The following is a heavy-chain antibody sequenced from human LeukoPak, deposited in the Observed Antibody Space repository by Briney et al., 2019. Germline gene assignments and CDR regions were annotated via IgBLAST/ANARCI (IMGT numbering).Heavy chain of an antibody. V-gene: IGHV4-38-2*02. CDR3: ARETLGALDSFDI. CDR1: GFTFRDYY. D-gene: IGHD3-3*01. CDR2: MSYDGNS. J-gene: IGHJ3*02. Sequence: SGGSLRLSCAASGFTFRDYYMSWIRQAPGKGLEWIGGMSYDGNSYYNPSLQSRVTISVDRSKKQFSLKLTSVTAADAAVYFCARETLGALDSFDIWGQGTMVTVSS.